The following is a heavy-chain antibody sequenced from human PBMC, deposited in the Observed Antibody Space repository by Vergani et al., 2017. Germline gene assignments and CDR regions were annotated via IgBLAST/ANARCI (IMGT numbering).Heavy chain of an antibody. J-gene: IGHJ4*02. Sequence: QVQVVHSGAEVKKSGASVKVSCKISGYTFSNYYMHWVRQAPGQALEWMGIINPSGGHTHYAQKFQGRVTMTRDTYTITVYMELSSLRSEDTAIYDCDRGDYGNLTGYGYWGQGTLVTVSA. V-gene: IGHV1-46*03. CDR2: INPSGGHT. CDR3: DRGDYGNLTGYGY. D-gene: IGHD3-9*01. CDR1: GYTFSNYY.